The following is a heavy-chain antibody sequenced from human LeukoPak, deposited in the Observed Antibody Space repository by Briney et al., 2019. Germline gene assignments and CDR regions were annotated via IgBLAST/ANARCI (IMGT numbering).Heavy chain of an antibody. J-gene: IGHJ4*02. V-gene: IGHV3-23*01. CDR3: AKRHSPGLYYFDY. CDR2: IIGSGRNT. D-gene: IGHD3-3*02. CDR1: GFTFSSYV. Sequence: GGSLRLSCAASGFTFSSYVMSWVRQAPGKGLEWVSTIIGSGRNTYYADSVKGRFTISRDNSKNTLYLRMNSLRAEDTAVYYCAKRHSPGLYYFDYWGQGTLVTVSS.